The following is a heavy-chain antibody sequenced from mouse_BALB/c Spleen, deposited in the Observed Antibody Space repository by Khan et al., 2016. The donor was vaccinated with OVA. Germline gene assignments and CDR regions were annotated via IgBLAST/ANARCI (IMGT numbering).Heavy chain of an antibody. V-gene: IGHV5-15*02. CDR2: ISNLAYSI. CDR1: GFTFSDYG. Sequence: EVELVESGGGLVQPEGSRKLSCAASGFTFSDYGMAWVRQAPGKGPEWVAFISNLAYSIYYADTVTGRFTISRENAKNTLYLEMSTLRSEDTAMYYCARSWAMDYWGQGTSVTVSS. CDR3: ARSWAMDY. J-gene: IGHJ4*01.